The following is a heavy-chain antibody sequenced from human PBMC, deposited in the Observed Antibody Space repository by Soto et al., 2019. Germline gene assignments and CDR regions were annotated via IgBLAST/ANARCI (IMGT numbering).Heavy chain of an antibody. Sequence: GGSLRLSCAASGFTFSSYWMSWVRQAPGKGLEWVANIKQDGSEKYYVDSVKGRFTISRDNAKNSLYLQMNSLRAEDTAVYYCARGGYCSSTSCYVHAFDIWGQRTMVTVSS. V-gene: IGHV3-7*01. CDR3: ARGGYCSSTSCYVHAFDI. CDR2: IKQDGSEK. D-gene: IGHD2-2*01. CDR1: GFTFSSYW. J-gene: IGHJ3*02.